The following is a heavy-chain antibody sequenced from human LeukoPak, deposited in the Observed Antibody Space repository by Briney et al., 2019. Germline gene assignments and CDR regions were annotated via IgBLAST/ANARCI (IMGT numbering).Heavy chain of an antibody. Sequence: GGSLRLSCAASGFTVSSNYMTWVRRAPGKGRRRVSTIYSGGNTYYADSVKGRFTISRDNSKNTLFLQMNSLRAEDTAVYYCARDRAVPGRGYYFDYWGQGTLVTVSS. J-gene: IGHJ4*02. CDR2: IYSGGNT. CDR1: GFTVSSNY. D-gene: IGHD6-19*01. CDR3: ARDRAVPGRGYYFDY. V-gene: IGHV3-53*01.